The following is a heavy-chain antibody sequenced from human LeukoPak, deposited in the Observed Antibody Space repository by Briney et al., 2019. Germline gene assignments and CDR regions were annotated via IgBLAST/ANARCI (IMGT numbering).Heavy chain of an antibody. CDR3: AKEGIVVVPDY. J-gene: IGHJ4*02. CDR1: GFTFDDYA. Sequence: GGSLRLSCAASGFTFDDYAMHWVRQAPGKGLEWVSGITWNSDNIEYADSVKGRFTISRDNAKNSLHLQMNSLRAEDTAVYYCAKEGIVVVPDYWGQGTLVTVSS. V-gene: IGHV3-9*01. CDR2: ITWNSDNI. D-gene: IGHD3-22*01.